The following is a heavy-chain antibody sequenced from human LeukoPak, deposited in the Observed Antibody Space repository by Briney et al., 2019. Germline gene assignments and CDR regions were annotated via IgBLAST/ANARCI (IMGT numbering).Heavy chain of an antibody. Sequence: SETLSLTCTVSGGSISSGSYYWSWIRQPPGKGLEWIGYIYYSGSTNYNPSLKSRVTISVDTSKNQFSLKLSSVTAADTAVYYCARHGWGSGWYSAYFDYWGQGTLVTVSS. V-gene: IGHV4-61*01. CDR2: IYYSGST. CDR1: GGSISSGSYY. CDR3: ARHGWGSGWYSAYFDY. J-gene: IGHJ4*02. D-gene: IGHD6-19*01.